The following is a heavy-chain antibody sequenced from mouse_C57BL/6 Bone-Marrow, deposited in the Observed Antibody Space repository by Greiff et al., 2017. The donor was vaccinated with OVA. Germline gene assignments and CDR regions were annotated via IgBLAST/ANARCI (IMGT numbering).Heavy chain of an antibody. J-gene: IGHJ2*01. Sequence: VQLQQSGAELVRPGASVKLSCTASGFNIKDDYMHWVKQRPEQGLEWIGWIDPENGDTEYASKFQGKATITADTSSNTAYLQLSSLTSEDTGVYYCTRITTVVAFDYWGQGTTLTVSS. D-gene: IGHD1-1*01. CDR1: GFNIKDDY. V-gene: IGHV14-4*01. CDR2: IDPENGDT. CDR3: TRITTVVAFDY.